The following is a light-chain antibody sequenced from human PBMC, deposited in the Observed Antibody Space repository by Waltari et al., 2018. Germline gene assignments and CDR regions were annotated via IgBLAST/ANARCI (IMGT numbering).Light chain of an antibody. V-gene: IGLV2-14*01. CDR3: CSYTTSSVL. J-gene: IGLJ2*01. CDR2: GVS. CDR1: SSDVGGYNY. Sequence: QSAPTQPPSVSGSPGQSVTISCPGTSSDVGGYNYVSWYQQHPGKAPKLMIYGVSNRPSGVSDRFSGSKSGNTASLTISGLQAEDEADYYCCSYTTSSVLFGGGTRLTVL.